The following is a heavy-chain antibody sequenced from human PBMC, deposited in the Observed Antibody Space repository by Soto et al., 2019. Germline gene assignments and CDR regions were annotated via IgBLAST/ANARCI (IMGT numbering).Heavy chain of an antibody. J-gene: IGHJ6*02. CDR2: ISAYNGNT. Sequence: ASVKVSCKASGYTFTSYGISWVRQAPGQGLEWMGWISAYNGNTNYAQKLQGRVTVTTDTSTSTAYMELRSLRSDDTAVYYCESGQQWLDGGTYYYYGMDVWGQGTTVTVSS. V-gene: IGHV1-18*01. CDR1: GYTFTSYG. D-gene: IGHD6-19*01. CDR3: ESGQQWLDGGTYYYYGMDV.